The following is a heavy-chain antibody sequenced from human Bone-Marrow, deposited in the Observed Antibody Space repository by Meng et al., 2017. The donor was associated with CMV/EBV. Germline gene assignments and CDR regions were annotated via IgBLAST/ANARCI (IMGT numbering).Heavy chain of an antibody. CDR1: GFTFSSYS. CDR3: ARDYDYGGRLAHDY. J-gene: IGHJ4*02. V-gene: IGHV3-21*01. D-gene: IGHD4-23*01. CDR2: ISSSSYI. Sequence: CAASGFTFSSYSMNWVRQAPGKGLEWVSSISSSSYIYYADSVKGRFTISRDNAKNSLYLQMNSLRAEDTAVYYCARDYDYGGRLAHDYWGQGTLVTVSS.